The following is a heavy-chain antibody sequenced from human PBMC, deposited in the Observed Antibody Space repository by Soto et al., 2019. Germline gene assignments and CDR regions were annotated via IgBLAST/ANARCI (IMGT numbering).Heavy chain of an antibody. CDR3: ARDESSRITIFGVALSYGMDV. D-gene: IGHD3-3*01. CDR1: GFTFSSYG. CDR2: IWYDGSNK. J-gene: IGHJ6*02. V-gene: IGHV3-33*01. Sequence: PGGSLRLSCAASGFTFSSYGMHWVRQAPGKGLEWVAVIWYDGSNKYYADSVKGRCTISRDNSKNTLYLQMNSLRAEDTAVYYCARDESSRITIFGVALSYGMDVWGQGTTVTVSS.